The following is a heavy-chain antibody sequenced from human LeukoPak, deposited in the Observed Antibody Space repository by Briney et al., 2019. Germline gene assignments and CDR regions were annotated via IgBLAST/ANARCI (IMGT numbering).Heavy chain of an antibody. V-gene: IGHV3-7*05. Sequence: GGSLRLSCAASGFTFSTYWVHWVRQAPGKGLEWVANIEQYGSEKNYVDSVKGRFTISRDNAKNSLYLQMNILRAEDTAVYYCAGGHGWFDPWGQGTLVTVSS. CDR3: AGGHGWFDP. CDR2: IEQYGSEK. CDR1: GFTFSTYW. J-gene: IGHJ5*02.